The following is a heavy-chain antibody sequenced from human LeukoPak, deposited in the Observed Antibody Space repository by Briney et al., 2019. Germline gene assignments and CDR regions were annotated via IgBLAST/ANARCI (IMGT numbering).Heavy chain of an antibody. V-gene: IGHV4-39*07. CDR2: LYYSGNT. J-gene: IGHJ4*02. CDR1: GGSISNSSYY. Sequence: PSETLSLTCTVSGGSISNSSYYWGWIRQPPGKGLEWIGSLYYSGNTYHNPSLKSRVTISVDTSKNQFSLRLNSVTAADTAVYFCARDRSTYLFDYWGQGTLVTVSS. CDR3: ARDRSTYLFDY. D-gene: IGHD2-2*01.